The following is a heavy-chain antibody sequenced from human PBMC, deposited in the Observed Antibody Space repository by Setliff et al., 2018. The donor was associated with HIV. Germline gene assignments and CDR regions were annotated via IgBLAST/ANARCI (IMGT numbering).Heavy chain of an antibody. D-gene: IGHD4-17*01. V-gene: IGHV4-28*03. CDR1: GYSISSNDW. J-gene: IGHJ3*02. CDR3: ARGILIIGDFDAFDI. Sequence: SETLSLTCVVSGYSISSNDWWGWIRQSPGKGLEWIGYTYHSGTTYYNPSLKSRVTISVDTSKNQFSLKLSSVTAADTAVYYCARGILIIGDFDAFDIWGQGTMVTVSS. CDR2: TYHSGTT.